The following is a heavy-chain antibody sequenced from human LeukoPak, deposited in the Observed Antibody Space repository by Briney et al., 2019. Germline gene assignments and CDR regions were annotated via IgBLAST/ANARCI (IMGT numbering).Heavy chain of an antibody. V-gene: IGHV4-59*01. Sequence: SETLSLTCTVSGGSISSYYWSWIRQPPGKGLEWIGYIYYSGSTNYNPSLKSQVTISVDTSKNQFSLKLSSVTAADTAVYYCARVAAGTLYYYYYMDVWGKGTTVTVSS. J-gene: IGHJ6*03. CDR1: GGSISSYY. CDR3: ARVAAGTLYYYYYMDV. CDR2: IYYSGST. D-gene: IGHD6-13*01.